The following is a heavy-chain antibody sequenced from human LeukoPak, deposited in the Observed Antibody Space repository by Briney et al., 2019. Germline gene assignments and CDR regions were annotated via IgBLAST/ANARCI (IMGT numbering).Heavy chain of an antibody. Sequence: VGSLRLSCAASGFTFSSYSMNWVRQAPGKGLEWVSSISSSSSYIYYADSVKGRFTISRDNAKNSLYLQMNSLRAEDTAVYYCARVDYGDPPYYFDYWGQGTLVTVSS. J-gene: IGHJ4*02. CDR1: GFTFSSYS. CDR2: ISSSSSYI. D-gene: IGHD4-17*01. V-gene: IGHV3-21*01. CDR3: ARVDYGDPPYYFDY.